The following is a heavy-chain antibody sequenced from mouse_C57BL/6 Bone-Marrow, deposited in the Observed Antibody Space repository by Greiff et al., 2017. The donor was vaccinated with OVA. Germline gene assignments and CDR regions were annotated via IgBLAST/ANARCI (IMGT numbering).Heavy chain of an antibody. CDR1: GFTFTNYY. CDR3: KRYKGGVTVGYFDF. J-gene: IGHJ2*01. V-gene: IGHV7-3*01. Sequence: EVKLQESGGGLVQPGDSLSLSCAASGFTFTNYYMSWVRQPPGKALEWLAFIRNKPNGYTTEYSASVKGRFTISRDNSQSILYLQINALRAENSSTYYCKRYKGGVTVGYFDFWGPGTARTVSS. D-gene: IGHD1-1*02. CDR2: IRNKPNGYTT.